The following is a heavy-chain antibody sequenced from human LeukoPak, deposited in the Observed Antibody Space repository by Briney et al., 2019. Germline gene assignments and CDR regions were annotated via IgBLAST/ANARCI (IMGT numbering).Heavy chain of an antibody. J-gene: IGHJ4*02. CDR3: ARSPYYDFWSGYYTKDY. CDR1: GYTFTSYG. V-gene: IGHV1-18*01. CDR2: ISAHNGNT. D-gene: IGHD3-3*01. Sequence: ASVKVSCKASGYTFTSYGISWVRQAPGQGLEWMGWISAHNGNTNYAQKLQGRVTMTTDTSTSTAYMELRSLRSDDTAVYYCARSPYYDFWSGYYTKDYWGQGTLVTVSS.